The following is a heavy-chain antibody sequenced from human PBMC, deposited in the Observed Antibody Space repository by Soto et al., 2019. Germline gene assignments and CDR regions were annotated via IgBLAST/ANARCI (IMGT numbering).Heavy chain of an antibody. CDR1: GITFSSYG. J-gene: IGHJ4*02. CDR3: AKRPTDFWSGYWPSDY. CDR2: ISYDGSNK. D-gene: IGHD3-3*01. Sequence: GGSLRLSCAASGITFSSYGMHWVRQAPGKGLEWVAVISYDGSNKYYADSVKGRFTISRDNSKNTLYLQMNSLRAEDTAVYYCAKRPTDFWSGYWPSDYWGQGTLVTVSS. V-gene: IGHV3-30*18.